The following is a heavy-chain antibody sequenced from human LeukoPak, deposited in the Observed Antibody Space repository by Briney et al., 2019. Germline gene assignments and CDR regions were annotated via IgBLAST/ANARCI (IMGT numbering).Heavy chain of an antibody. CDR2: IYYSGST. CDR1: GGSISSYY. D-gene: IGHD6-6*01. CDR3: AREAARRAGDAFDI. V-gene: IGHV4-59*12. J-gene: IGHJ3*02. Sequence: SETLSLTCTVSGGSISSYYWSWIRQPPGKGLEWIGYIYYSGSTNYNPSLKSRVTISVDTSKNQFSLKLSSVTAADTAVYYCAREAARRAGDAFDIWGQGTMVTVSS.